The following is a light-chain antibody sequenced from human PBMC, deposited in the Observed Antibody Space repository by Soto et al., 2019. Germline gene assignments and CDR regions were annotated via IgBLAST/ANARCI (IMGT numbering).Light chain of an antibody. V-gene: IGKV1-39*01. CDR2: AAS. CDR3: KQIYSTPSL. CDR1: QSISSY. J-gene: IGKJ3*01. Sequence: DIQMTQSPSSLSASVGDRVTITCRASQSISSYLNWYQQKPGKAPKLLIYAASSLQSGVPSRFRGSGFGTDFTLTISSLQSKIFETYYGKQIYSTPSLLGPGTKVNIK.